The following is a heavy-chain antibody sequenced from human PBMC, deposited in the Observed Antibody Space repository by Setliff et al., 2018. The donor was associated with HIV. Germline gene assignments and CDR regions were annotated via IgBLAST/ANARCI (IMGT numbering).Heavy chain of an antibody. V-gene: IGHV4-34*01. D-gene: IGHD3-16*02. Sequence: PSETLSLTCAVYGGSVSGYYWSWIRQPPGKGLEWIGEINHSGSTNYNPSLKSRVTISVDTSKNQFSLKLSSVTAADTAVYYCARGYPVSYYYYMDVWGKGTTVTVSS. CDR3: ARGYPVSYYYYMDV. J-gene: IGHJ6*03. CDR2: INHSGST. CDR1: GGSVSGYY.